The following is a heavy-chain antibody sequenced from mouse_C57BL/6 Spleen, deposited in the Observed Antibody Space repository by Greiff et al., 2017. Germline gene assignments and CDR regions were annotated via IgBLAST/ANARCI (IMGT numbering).Heavy chain of an antibody. V-gene: IGHV1-53*01. CDR1: GYTFTSYW. CDR3: ARASYDYDDDFDY. CDR2: INPSNGGT. Sequence: QVQLQQSGTELVKPGASVKLSCKASGYTFTSYWMHWVKQRPGQGLEWIGNINPSNGGTNYNEKFKSKATLTVDISSSTAYMQLSSLTSEDSAVYYCARASYDYDDDFDYWGQGTTLTVSS. D-gene: IGHD2-4*01. J-gene: IGHJ2*01.